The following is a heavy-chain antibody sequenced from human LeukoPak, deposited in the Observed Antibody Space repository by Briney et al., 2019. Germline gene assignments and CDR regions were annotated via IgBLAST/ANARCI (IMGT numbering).Heavy chain of an antibody. CDR2: ISSSSSYI. CDR3: ARDGRCGGDCYAS. Sequence: GRSLRLSCAPSGFTFSSYTMNWVRQAPGKGLEWVLIISSSSSYIYYADSVKGRFTISRDHGKNALYLQMSSLRVEDTAVYYCARDGRCGGDCYASGGEGTLVTVSS. D-gene: IGHD2-21*02. V-gene: IGHV3-21*01. CDR1: GFTFSSYT. J-gene: IGHJ4*02.